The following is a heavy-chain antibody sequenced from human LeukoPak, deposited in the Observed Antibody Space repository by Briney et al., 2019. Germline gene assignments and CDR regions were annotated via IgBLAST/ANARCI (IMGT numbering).Heavy chain of an antibody. CDR2: INPDTGVT. Sequence: ASVKVSRKASGYTFTGHFIFWVRQSPGQRLELMAWINPDTGVTNYAQKFQGRVTVASDTSIGTAYLDISRLTSDDTALYYCSREASCDSTSCPQDYWGQGTLVTVSS. CDR3: SREASCDSTSCPQDY. J-gene: IGHJ4*02. D-gene: IGHD2-2*01. CDR1: GYTFTGHF. V-gene: IGHV1-2*02.